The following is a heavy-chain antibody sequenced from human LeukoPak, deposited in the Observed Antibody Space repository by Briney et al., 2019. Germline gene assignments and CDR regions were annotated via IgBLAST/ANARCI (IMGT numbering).Heavy chain of an antibody. V-gene: IGHV4-38-2*02. CDR3: ARVPGPNWFDP. Sequence: SETLSLTCTVSGYSISSGYYWGWIRQPPGKGLEWIGSIYQSGNTYYNASLKSRVTISVDTSKNQFSLKLRSVTAADTAVYYCARVPGPNWFDPWGQGTLVTVSS. CDR2: IYQSGNT. CDR1: GYSISSGYY. J-gene: IGHJ5*02.